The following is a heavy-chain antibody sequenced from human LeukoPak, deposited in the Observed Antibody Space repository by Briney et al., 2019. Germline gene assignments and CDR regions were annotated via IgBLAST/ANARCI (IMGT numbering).Heavy chain of an antibody. CDR1: GFTFSSYW. D-gene: IGHD4-23*01. CDR3: ARVSGGNPYYYYGMDV. CDR2: IKQDGSEK. J-gene: IGHJ6*02. Sequence: PGGSLRLSCAASGFTFSSYWMSWVRQAPGKGLEWVANIKQDGSEKYYVDSVKGRFTISRDNAKNSLYLQMNSLRAEDTAVYYCARVSGGNPYYYYGMDVWGQGPTVTVSS. V-gene: IGHV3-7*01.